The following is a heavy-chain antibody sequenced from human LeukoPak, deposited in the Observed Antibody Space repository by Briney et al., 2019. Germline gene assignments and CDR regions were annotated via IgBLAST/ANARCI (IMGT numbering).Heavy chain of an antibody. Sequence: SETLSLTCTVSGASISSSSYYWGWLRQPPGKGLEWIGSIYYSGSTYYNPSLKSRVTISVDTSKNQFSLKLSSVTAADTAVYYCARVYYSSSYDYWYFDLWGRGTLVTVSS. D-gene: IGHD6-13*01. CDR3: ARVYYSSSYDYWYFDL. V-gene: IGHV4-39*07. CDR1: GASISSSSYY. CDR2: IYYSGST. J-gene: IGHJ2*01.